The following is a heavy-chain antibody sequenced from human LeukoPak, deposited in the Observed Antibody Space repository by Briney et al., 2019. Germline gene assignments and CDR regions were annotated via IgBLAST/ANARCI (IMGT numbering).Heavy chain of an antibody. Sequence: ASVKVSCKASGYTFTGYYMHWMRQAPGQGLEWMGWINPNSGGTNYAQKFQGRVTMTRDTSISTAYMELSRLRSDDTAVYYCATVRSIAVTGTVFDYWGQGPLVTVSS. J-gene: IGHJ4*02. CDR3: ATVRSIAVTGTVFDY. V-gene: IGHV1-2*02. CDR1: GYTFTGYY. D-gene: IGHD6-13*01. CDR2: INPNSGGT.